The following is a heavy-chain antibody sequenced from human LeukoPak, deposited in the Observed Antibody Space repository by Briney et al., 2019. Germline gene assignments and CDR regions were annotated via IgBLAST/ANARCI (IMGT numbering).Heavy chain of an antibody. Sequence: GGSLRLSCAASGFTFSSYGMHWVRQAPGKGLEWVAFIRYDGSNKYYADSVKGRFTISRDNSKNTLYLQMNSLRAEDTAVYYCAKGPQWELLGTYDAFDIWGQGTMVTVSS. CDR2: IRYDGSNK. CDR1: GFTFSSYG. J-gene: IGHJ3*02. V-gene: IGHV3-30*02. CDR3: AKGPQWELLGTYDAFDI. D-gene: IGHD1-26*01.